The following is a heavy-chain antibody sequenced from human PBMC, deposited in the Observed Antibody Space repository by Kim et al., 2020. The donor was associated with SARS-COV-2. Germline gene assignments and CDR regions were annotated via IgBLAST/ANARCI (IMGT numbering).Heavy chain of an antibody. J-gene: IGHJ4*02. CDR1: GFTFSSYW. CDR2: INSDGSST. V-gene: IGHV3-74*01. Sequence: GGSLRLSCAASGFTFSSYWMHWVRQAPGKGLVWVSHINSDGSSTTYADSVKGRFAISRDNAKNTLYLQMNSLRAEDTAVYYCTGVVDFDYWGQGTLVTVPS. D-gene: IGHD2-15*01. CDR3: TGVVDFDY.